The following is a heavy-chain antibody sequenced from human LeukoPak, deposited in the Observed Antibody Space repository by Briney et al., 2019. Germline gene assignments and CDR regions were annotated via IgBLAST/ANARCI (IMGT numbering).Heavy chain of an antibody. CDR1: GGSISTNGYY. D-gene: IGHD4-23*01. V-gene: IGHV4-39*01. CDR2: IYYSGST. CDR3: TKRSTVVTRRFDS. Sequence: PSETLSLTCTVSGGSISTNGYYWGWVRQPPGEGLEWIGSIYYSGSTYYNPSLQSRVTISVDTSKNQFSLKLSSVTAADTAVYYCTKRSTVVTRRFDSWGQGTLVTVSS. J-gene: IGHJ4*02.